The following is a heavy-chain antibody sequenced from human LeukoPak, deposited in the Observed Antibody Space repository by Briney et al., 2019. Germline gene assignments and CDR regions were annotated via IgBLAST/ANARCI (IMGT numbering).Heavy chain of an antibody. CDR2: FYGGGST. CDR3: ARVGAVGGVFRAFDF. Sequence: PGGSLRLSCAASGFTFRGNYMSWVRQAPGKGLEWVSIFYGGGSTYYDDSVKGRFTISRDNFKNTLYLQMNSLIAEETAVYYCARVGAVGGVFRAFDFWGQGTMVTVSS. V-gene: IGHV3-66*01. J-gene: IGHJ3*01. D-gene: IGHD3-16*01. CDR1: GFTFRGNY.